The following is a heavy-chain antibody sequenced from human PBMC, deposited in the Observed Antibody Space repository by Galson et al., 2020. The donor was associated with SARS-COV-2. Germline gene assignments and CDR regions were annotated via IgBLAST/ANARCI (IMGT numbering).Heavy chain of an antibody. D-gene: IGHD6-6*01. J-gene: IGHJ2*01. CDR3: ARDNEYSSSSAWYFDL. CDR1: GGTFSSYA. Sequence: SVKVSCKASGGTFSSYAISWVRQAPGQGLEWMGGIIPIFGTANYAQKFQGRVTITADESTSTAYMELSSLRSEDTAVYYCARDNEYSSSSAWYFDLWGRGTLVTVSS. V-gene: IGHV1-69*13. CDR2: IIPIFGTA.